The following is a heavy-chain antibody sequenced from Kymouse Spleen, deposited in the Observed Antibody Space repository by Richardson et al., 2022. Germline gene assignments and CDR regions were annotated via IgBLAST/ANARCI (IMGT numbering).Heavy chain of an antibody. D-gene: IGHD6-19*01. CDR3: ARHSSGWYEGYYYYGMDV. CDR2: INHSGST. J-gene: IGHJ6*02. V-gene: IGHV4-34*01. CDR1: GGSFSGYY. Sequence: QVQLQQWGAGLLKPSETLSLTCAVYGGSFSGYYWSWIRQPPGKGLEWIGEINHSGSTNYNPSLKSRVTISVDTSKNQFSLKLSSVTAADTAVYYCARHSSGWYEGYYYYGMDVWGQGTTVTVSS.